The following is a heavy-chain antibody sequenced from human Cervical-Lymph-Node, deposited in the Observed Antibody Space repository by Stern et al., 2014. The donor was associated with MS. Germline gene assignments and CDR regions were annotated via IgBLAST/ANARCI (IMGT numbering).Heavy chain of an antibody. V-gene: IGHV3-33*01. CDR1: GFTFSSSG. Sequence: QVQLVQSGGGVVQPGRSLRLSCAASGFTFSSSGMHWVRQAPGKGLEWLAIIYYDGSNRYYADSVKGRFTISRDNSKNTLYLQMNGLRAEDTAVYYCAREGGNTAEYFQHWGQGTLVTVSS. CDR2: IYYDGSNR. CDR3: AREGGNTAEYFQH. J-gene: IGHJ1*01. D-gene: IGHD4-23*01.